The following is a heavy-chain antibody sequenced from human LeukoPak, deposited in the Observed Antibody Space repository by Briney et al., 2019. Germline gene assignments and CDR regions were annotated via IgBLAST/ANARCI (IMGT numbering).Heavy chain of an antibody. CDR3: ARGLRGNWFDP. CDR1: GGSISSGGYY. CDR2: IYYSGST. J-gene: IGHJ5*02. Sequence: SETLSLTCTVSGGSISSGGYYWSWIRQPPGKGLEWIGYIYYSGSTNYNPSLKSRVTISVDTSKNQFSLKLSSVTAADTAVYYCARGLRGNWFDPWGQGTLVTVSS. V-gene: IGHV4-61*08.